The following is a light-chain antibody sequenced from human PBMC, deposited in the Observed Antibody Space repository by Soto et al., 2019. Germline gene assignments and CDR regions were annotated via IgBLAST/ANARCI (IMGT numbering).Light chain of an antibody. J-gene: IGLJ3*02. Sequence: QSALTQPRSVSGSPGQSVTISCTGISSDVGGYNYVSWYQQHPGKAPKVMIYDVIKRPSGVPDRFSGSKSGNTASLTISGLQTEDEAAYYCCSYAGSYTWVFGGGTKLTVL. CDR2: DVI. V-gene: IGLV2-11*01. CDR3: CSYAGSYTWV. CDR1: SSDVGGYNY.